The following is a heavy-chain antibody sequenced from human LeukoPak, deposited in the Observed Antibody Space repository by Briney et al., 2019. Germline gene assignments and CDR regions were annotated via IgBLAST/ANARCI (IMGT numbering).Heavy chain of an antibody. D-gene: IGHD3-10*01. CDR2: ISGSGGST. Sequence: GGSLRLSCAASGFTFSSYAMSWVRQAPGKGPEWVSAISGSGGSTYYADSVKGRFTISRDNSKNTLYLQMNSLRAEDTAVYYCATGISPPLTMVRGVIINYYYYGMDVWGQGTTVTVSS. CDR3: ATGISPPLTMVRGVIINYYYYGMDV. J-gene: IGHJ6*02. CDR1: GFTFSSYA. V-gene: IGHV3-23*01.